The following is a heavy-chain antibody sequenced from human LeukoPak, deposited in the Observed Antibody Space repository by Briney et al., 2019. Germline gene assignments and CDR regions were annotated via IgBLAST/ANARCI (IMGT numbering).Heavy chain of an antibody. CDR1: GFTFSDYN. Sequence: GGSLRLSCVASGFTFSDYNMNWVRQAPGKVLEWVSSITTSSSYMYYADSVKARFTISRGNTKNSLYLHMNSLRAEDTAVYYCARHGSGWYMNDYWGQGTLVTVSS. J-gene: IGHJ4*02. CDR3: ARHGSGWYMNDY. D-gene: IGHD6-19*01. V-gene: IGHV3-21*01. CDR2: ITTSSSYM.